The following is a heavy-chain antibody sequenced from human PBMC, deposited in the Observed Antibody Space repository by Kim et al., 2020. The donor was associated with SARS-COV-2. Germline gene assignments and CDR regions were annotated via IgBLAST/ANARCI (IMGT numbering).Heavy chain of an antibody. V-gene: IGHV4-59*01. J-gene: IGHJ6*01. CDR3: ARAESSSGWCGMDV. Sequence: SPSRKSRVTISVDTTKKQFSLKLSSVTASDTAVYYCARAESSSGWCGMDVWGQGTTVTVSS. D-gene: IGHD6-19*01.